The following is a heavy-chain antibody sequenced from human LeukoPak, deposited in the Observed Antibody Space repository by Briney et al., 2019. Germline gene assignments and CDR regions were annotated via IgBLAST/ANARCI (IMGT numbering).Heavy chain of an antibody. CDR3: ARDGYLAVDY. D-gene: IGHD2-2*03. CDR1: GGSISSSTYY. Sequence: SETLSLTCTVSGGSISSSTYYWGWIRQPPGKGLEWIGNIYYSGNTYYNPSLKSRVAISVDTSKNQFSLKLSSVTAADTAVYYCARDGYLAVDYWGQGTLVTVSS. V-gene: IGHV4-39*07. J-gene: IGHJ4*02. CDR2: IYYSGNT.